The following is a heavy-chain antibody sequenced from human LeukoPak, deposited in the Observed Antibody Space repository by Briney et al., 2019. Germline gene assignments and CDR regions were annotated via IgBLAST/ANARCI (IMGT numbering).Heavy chain of an antibody. Sequence: SETLSLTCTVSGGSISNHYWSWIRQPAGKGLEWIGRIYSSGSTNYNPSLKSRVTMSVDTSKNQFSLKLSSVTAADTAVYYCANLYYDSTTRYNYYMDVWGKGTTVTVSS. D-gene: IGHD3-22*01. CDR2: IYSSGST. V-gene: IGHV4-4*07. J-gene: IGHJ6*03. CDR1: GGSISNHY. CDR3: ANLYYDSTTRYNYYMDV.